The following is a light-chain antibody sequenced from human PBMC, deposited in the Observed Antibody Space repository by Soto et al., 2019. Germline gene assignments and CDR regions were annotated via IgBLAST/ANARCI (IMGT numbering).Light chain of an antibody. CDR1: QSVSSNY. CDR2: GAF. Sequence: ESVLTQSPATLSFSPGEIATLSCRSSQSVSSNYLAWYQQKPGQAPRLLIYGAFSRATGIPDRFSGSGSGTDFSLTISRLEPEDFAVYYCQQYGGSPLITFGQGTRLEIK. J-gene: IGKJ5*01. CDR3: QQYGGSPLIT. V-gene: IGKV3-20*01.